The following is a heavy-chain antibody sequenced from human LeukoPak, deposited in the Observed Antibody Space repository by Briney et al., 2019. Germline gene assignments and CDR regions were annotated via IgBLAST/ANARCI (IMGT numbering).Heavy chain of an antibody. CDR1: GFTFSTYW. Sequence: PGGSLSLSCAASGFTFSTYWMSWVRQAPGKGLEWVANIKQDGGEKYYLDSVKGRFTISRDDAKNSLYLQMHSLRAEATAVYFCTREAAAGIDYWGQGTLVTVSS. J-gene: IGHJ4*02. CDR2: IKQDGGEK. CDR3: TREAAAGIDY. V-gene: IGHV3-7*01. D-gene: IGHD6-13*01.